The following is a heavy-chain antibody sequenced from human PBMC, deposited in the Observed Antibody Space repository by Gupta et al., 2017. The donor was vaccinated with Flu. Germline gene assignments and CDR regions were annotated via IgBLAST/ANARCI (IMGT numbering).Heavy chain of an antibody. CDR2: IYSGGST. CDR1: GFTVSSNY. Sequence: EVQLVETGGGLIQPGGSLRLSCAASGFTVSSNYMGWVRQAPGKGLEWVSVIYSGGSTYYADPVKGRFTISRDNSKNTLYLQRNSLRAEDTAVYYCEIAHSATDALDIWGQGTMVTVSS. D-gene: IGHD2-15*01. V-gene: IGHV3-53*02. J-gene: IGHJ3*02. CDR3: EIAHSATDALDI.